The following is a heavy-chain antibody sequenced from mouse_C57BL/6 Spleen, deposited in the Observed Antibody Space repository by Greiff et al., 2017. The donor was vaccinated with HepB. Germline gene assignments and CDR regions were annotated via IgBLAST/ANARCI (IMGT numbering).Heavy chain of an antibody. CDR3: AVYYDYDEIAY. Sequence: VQLQQSGPELVKPGASVKISCKASGYTFTDYYMNWVKQSHGKSLEWIGDINPNNGGTSYNQKFKGKATLTVDKSSSTAYMELRSLTSEDSAVYYCAVYYDYDEIAYWGQGALVTVSA. CDR1: GYTFTDYY. V-gene: IGHV1-26*01. J-gene: IGHJ3*01. D-gene: IGHD2-4*01. CDR2: INPNNGGT.